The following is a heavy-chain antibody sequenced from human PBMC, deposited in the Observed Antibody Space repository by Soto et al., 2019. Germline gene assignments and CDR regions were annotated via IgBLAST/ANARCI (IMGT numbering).Heavy chain of an antibody. CDR1: GGSISSGGHY. D-gene: IGHD2-21*01. V-gene: IGHV4-31*03. CDR3: AGIVTVPSVCFDY. CDR2: IHYSGST. Sequence: QVQLQESGPGLVKPSQTLSLTCTVSGGSISSGGHYWSWIRQHPGKGLEWIGYIHYSGSTYYNPALKSRVAISMDTSNNHFSLNLSSVTAADTAVYYCAGIVTVPSVCFDYWGQGMLVTVSS. J-gene: IGHJ4*02.